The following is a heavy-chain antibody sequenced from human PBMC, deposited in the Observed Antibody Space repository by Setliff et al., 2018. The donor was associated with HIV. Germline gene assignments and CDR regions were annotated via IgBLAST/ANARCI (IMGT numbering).Heavy chain of an antibody. CDR2: IYYSGST. J-gene: IGHJ5*02. D-gene: IGHD6-6*01. V-gene: IGHV4-61*01. CDR1: GGSISSSNYC. CDR3: ARAHIGIAARWSGWFDP. Sequence: SETLSLTCTVSGGSISSSNYCWSWIRQPPGKGLEWIGYIYYSGSTNYNPSLKSRVTISVDTSKNQFSLKLSSVTAADTAVYYCARAHIGIAARWSGWFDPWGQGTLVTVSS.